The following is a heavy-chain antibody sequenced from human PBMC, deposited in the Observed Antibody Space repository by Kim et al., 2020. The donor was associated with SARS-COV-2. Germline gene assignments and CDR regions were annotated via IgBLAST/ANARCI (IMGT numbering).Heavy chain of an antibody. Sequence: GGSLRLSCAASGFTFNNHAMSWVRQAPGRGLAWVSAITASGAVTDYADSVKGRFTISRDNSRNTVYLQMNSLRAEDTAVYYCAKDRTVHGSRYWSYLDNWGRGPRITVSS. CDR2: ITASGAVT. CDR1: GFTFNNHA. CDR3: AKDRTVHGSRYWSYLDN. J-gene: IGHJ4*02. D-gene: IGHD6-13*01. V-gene: IGHV3-23*01.